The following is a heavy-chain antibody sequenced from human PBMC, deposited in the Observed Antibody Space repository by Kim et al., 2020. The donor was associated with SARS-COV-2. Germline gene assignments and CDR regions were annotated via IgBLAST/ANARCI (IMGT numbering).Heavy chain of an antibody. CDR3: ARDCAYYGSGKVFDY. D-gene: IGHD3-10*01. J-gene: IGHJ4*02. Sequence: GGSLRLSCAASGFTFSSYSMNWVRQAPGKGLEWVSYISSSSSTLYYADSVKGRFTISRDNAKNSLYLQMNSLRDEDTAVYYCARDCAYYGSGKVFDYWGQGTLVTVTS. CDR2: ISSSSSTL. V-gene: IGHV3-48*02. CDR1: GFTFSSYS.